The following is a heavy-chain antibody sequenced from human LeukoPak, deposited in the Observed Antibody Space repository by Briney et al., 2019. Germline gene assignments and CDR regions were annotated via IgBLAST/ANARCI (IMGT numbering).Heavy chain of an antibody. J-gene: IGHJ6*02. CDR2: TSNSGST. Sequence: SETLSLTCTVSGAXITTYYCSWIRQPPGKGLEWIGYTSNSGSTNYNPSLKSRVTISVDTSKKQFSLKLSSVTAADTAVYYCARDLKYIQGGMDVWGQGTTVTVSS. D-gene: IGHD1-1*01. V-gene: IGHV4-59*01. CDR1: GAXITTYY. CDR3: ARDLKYIQGGMDV.